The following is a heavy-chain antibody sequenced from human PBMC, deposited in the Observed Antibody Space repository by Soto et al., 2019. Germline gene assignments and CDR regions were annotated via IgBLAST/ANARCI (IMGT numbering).Heavy chain of an antibody. V-gene: IGHV3-48*02. D-gene: IGHD6-19*01. CDR3: ARVSGSSGWYVYYYYYGMDV. Sequence: GGSLRLSCAASGFTFSSYSMNWVRQAPGKGLEWVSYISSSSSTIYYADSVKGRFTISRDNAKNSLYLQMNSLRDEDTAVYYCARVSGSSGWYVYYYYYGMDVWGQGTTVTVSS. J-gene: IGHJ6*02. CDR1: GFTFSSYS. CDR2: ISSSSSTI.